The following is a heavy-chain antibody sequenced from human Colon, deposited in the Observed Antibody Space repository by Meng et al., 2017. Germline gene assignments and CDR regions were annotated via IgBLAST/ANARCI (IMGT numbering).Heavy chain of an antibody. CDR3: ASFPPPGKQWLVTDY. CDR2: IYHSGST. CDR1: GGSISSSNW. J-gene: IGHJ4*02. D-gene: IGHD6-19*01. Sequence: QVQLQGSGPGLVKPSGPLSLTCAVSGGSISSSNWWSWVRQPPGKGLEWIGEIYHSGSTNYNPSLKSRVTISVDKSKNQFSLKLSSVTAADTAVYYCASFPPPGKQWLVTDYWGQGTLVTVSS. V-gene: IGHV4-4*02.